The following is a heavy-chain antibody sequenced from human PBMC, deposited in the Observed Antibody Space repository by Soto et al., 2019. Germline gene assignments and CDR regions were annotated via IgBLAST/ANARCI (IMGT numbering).Heavy chain of an antibody. CDR2: ISGSGGST. CDR3: ATRAYCSSTSCSRYPYCYYGMDV. V-gene: IGHV3-23*01. CDR1: GFTFSSYV. J-gene: IGHJ6*02. D-gene: IGHD2-2*01. Sequence: PGGSLRLSCAASGFTFSSYVMSWVRQAPGKGLEWVSAISGSGGSTYYADSVKGRFTISRDNSKNTLYLQMNSLRAEDTAVYYCATRAYCSSTSCSRYPYCYYGMDVWGQGTTVTVSS.